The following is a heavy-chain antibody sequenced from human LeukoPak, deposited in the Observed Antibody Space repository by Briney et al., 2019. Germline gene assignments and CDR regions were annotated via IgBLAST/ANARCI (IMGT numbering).Heavy chain of an antibody. CDR3: AKDWYYYGSGSYPIPHYFDY. CDR1: GFTFSSYA. CDR2: ISGSGGST. J-gene: IGHJ4*02. Sequence: GGSLRLSCAASGFTFSSYAMSWVREAPGEGLEWVSAISGSGGSTYYADSVKGRFTISRDNSKNTLYLQMNSLRAEDTAVYYCAKDWYYYGSGSYPIPHYFDYWGQGTLVTVSS. V-gene: IGHV3-23*01. D-gene: IGHD3-10*01.